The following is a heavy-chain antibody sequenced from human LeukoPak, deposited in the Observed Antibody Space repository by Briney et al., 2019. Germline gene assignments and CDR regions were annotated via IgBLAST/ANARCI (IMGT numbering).Heavy chain of an antibody. Sequence: SETLSLTCAVYGGSFSGYYWSWIRQPPGKGLEWIGEINHSGSTNYNPSLKSRVTISVDTSKNQFSLKLSSVTAADTAVYYCARRMVQVSLYYYYYMDVWGKGTMVTISS. CDR1: GGSFSGYY. CDR3: ARRMVQVSLYYYYYMDV. D-gene: IGHD1-1*01. V-gene: IGHV4-34*01. J-gene: IGHJ6*03. CDR2: INHSGST.